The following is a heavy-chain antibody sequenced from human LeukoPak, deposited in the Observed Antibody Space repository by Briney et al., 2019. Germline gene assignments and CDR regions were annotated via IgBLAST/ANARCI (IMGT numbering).Heavy chain of an antibody. CDR1: GFTFSSYA. V-gene: IGHV3-23*01. J-gene: IGHJ4*02. D-gene: IGHD3-10*01. CDR2: ISGSGGST. CDR3: AKVVEGSGSPDY. Sequence: GGSLRLSCAASGFTFSSYAMSWVRQAPGKGLEWVSAISGSGGSTYYADSVKGRLTISRDNSKNTLYLQMNSLRAEDTAVYYCAKVVEGSGSPDYWGQGTLVTVSS.